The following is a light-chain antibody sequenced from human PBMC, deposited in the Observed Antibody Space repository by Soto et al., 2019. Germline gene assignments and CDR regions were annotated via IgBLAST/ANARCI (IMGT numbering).Light chain of an antibody. V-gene: IGKV3-20*01. Sequence: EIVLTQSPGILSLSPGERATLSCRASQPVRSSYLAWYQQKPGQAPRLLIYGASTRATGIPDRFSGSGSGTDFTLTISRLEPEDFAVYYCQQCGISTWPFGQGTKVDIK. J-gene: IGKJ1*01. CDR3: QQCGISTWP. CDR1: QPVRSSY. CDR2: GAS.